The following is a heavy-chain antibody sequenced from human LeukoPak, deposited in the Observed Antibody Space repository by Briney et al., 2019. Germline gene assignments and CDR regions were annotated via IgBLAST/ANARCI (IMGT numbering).Heavy chain of an antibody. CDR1: GFTFISYA. Sequence: PGGSLRLSCAASGFTFISYAIHWVRQAPGKGLEWVAFIRYDGSNKYYADSVKGRFTISRDNSKNTLSLQMDSLRAEDTAVYYCARVAHDYRNYVIQYYYYMDVWGNGTTVTVSS. CDR2: IRYDGSNK. D-gene: IGHD4-11*01. J-gene: IGHJ6*03. CDR3: ARVAHDYRNYVIQYYYYMDV. V-gene: IGHV3-30*02.